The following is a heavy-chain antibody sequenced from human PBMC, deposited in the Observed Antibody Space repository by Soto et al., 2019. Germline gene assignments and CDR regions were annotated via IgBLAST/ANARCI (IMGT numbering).Heavy chain of an antibody. CDR2: ISAYNGNK. J-gene: IGHJ4*02. V-gene: IGHV1-18*04. CDR3: ARTGGGMAARPLEY. CDR1: GYMFTTYG. Sequence: QVQLVQSGGEVKKPGASVEVSCRTSGYMFTTYGMSWVRPAPGQGLEWMAWISAYNGNKKYAQKFQGRVTMTTDTSTSTVSMELRNLTSDDTGTYFCARTGGGMAARPLEYWGQGTLVTVSS. D-gene: IGHD6-6*01.